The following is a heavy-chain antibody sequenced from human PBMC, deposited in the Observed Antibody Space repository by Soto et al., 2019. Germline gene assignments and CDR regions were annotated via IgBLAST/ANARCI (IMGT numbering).Heavy chain of an antibody. CDR1: GYTFTSYD. CDR2: MNPNSGNT. CDR3: ARRRRVVVAASLDYYYYMDV. D-gene: IGHD2-15*01. J-gene: IGHJ6*03. Sequence: ASVKVSCKASGYTFTSYDINWVRQATGQGLEWMGWMNPNSGNTGYAQKFQGRVTMTRNTSISTAYMELSSLRSEDTAVYYCARRRRVVVAASLDYYYYMDVWGKGTTVTVSS. V-gene: IGHV1-8*01.